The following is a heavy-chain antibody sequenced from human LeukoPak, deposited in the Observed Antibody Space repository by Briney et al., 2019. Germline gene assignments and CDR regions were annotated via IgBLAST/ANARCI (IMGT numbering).Heavy chain of an antibody. CDR3: ATGYSGSPRLGD. CDR2: FDPEDGET. J-gene: IGHJ4*02. D-gene: IGHD1-26*01. CDR1: GYTLTELS. Sequence: GASVKVSCKVSGYTLTELSMHWVRQAPGKGLEWMGGFDPEDGETIYAQKFQGRVTMTEDTSTDTAYMELSSLRSEDTAVYYCATGYSGSPRLGDWGQGTLVTVSS. V-gene: IGHV1-24*01.